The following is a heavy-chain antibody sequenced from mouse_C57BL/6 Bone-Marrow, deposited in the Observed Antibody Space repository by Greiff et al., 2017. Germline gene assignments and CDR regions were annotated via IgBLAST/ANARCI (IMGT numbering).Heavy chain of an antibody. J-gene: IGHJ1*03. CDR1: GYTFTSYW. V-gene: IGHV1-69*01. Sequence: QVQLQQPGAELVMPGASVKLSCKASGYTFTSYWMHWVKQRPGQGLEWIGEIEPSDSYTNYNQKFKGKSTLTVDKSSSTAYMQLSSLTSEDSAVYYCARFDGNYWYFDVWGTGTTVTVSS. CDR3: ARFDGNYWYFDV. D-gene: IGHD2-1*01. CDR2: IEPSDSYT.